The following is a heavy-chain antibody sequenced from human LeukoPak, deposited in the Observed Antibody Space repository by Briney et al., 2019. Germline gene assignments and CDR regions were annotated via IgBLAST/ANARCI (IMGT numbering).Heavy chain of an antibody. Sequence: GGSLRLSCAASGFTFSSYSMNWVRQAPGKGLEWVSYISSSSSTLYYADSVKGRFTISRDNAKNSLYLQMNSLRAEDTAVYYCASLGYCSSTSCHDAFDIWGQGTMVTVSS. CDR3: ASLGYCSSTSCHDAFDI. J-gene: IGHJ3*02. CDR2: ISSSSSTL. D-gene: IGHD2-2*01. V-gene: IGHV3-48*01. CDR1: GFTFSSYS.